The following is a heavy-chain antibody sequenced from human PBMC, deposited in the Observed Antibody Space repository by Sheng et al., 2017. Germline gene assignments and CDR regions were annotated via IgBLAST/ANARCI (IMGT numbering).Heavy chain of an antibody. V-gene: IGHV3-30*02. CDR1: GFTFITYG. Sequence: QVQLVESGGGVVQPGGSLRLSCAASGFTFITYGMQWVRQAPGKGLEWVAFIPYDRSPKYYADSVRGRFTISRDNSKNTLYLHMNSLRPEDTAVYYCAKNRVLQTRVDAFDVWGQGTMVTVSS. J-gene: IGHJ3*01. CDR2: IPYDRSPK. CDR3: AKNRVLQTRVDAFDV.